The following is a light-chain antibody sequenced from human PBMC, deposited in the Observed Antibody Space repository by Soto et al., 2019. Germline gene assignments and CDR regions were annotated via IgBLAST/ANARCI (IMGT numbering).Light chain of an antibody. V-gene: IGLV2-14*01. CDR2: EVS. Sequence: QSALTQPASVSGSPGQSITISCTGTSSDVGGYNYVSWYQQHPGTAPKLMIYEVSNRPSGVSNRFSGSKSGNTASLTISGLQAEDDDDYYYSSYTNSSTLVFGTGTKLTVL. CDR1: SSDVGGYNY. J-gene: IGLJ1*01. CDR3: SSYTNSSTLV.